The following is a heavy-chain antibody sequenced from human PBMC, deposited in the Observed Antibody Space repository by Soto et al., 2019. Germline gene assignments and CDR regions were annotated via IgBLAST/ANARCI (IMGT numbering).Heavy chain of an antibody. V-gene: IGHV4-39*01. D-gene: IGHD3-22*01. J-gene: IGHJ3*02. Sequence: PSETLSLTCTVSGGSISSGSYYWGWIRQPPGKGLEWIATIYYNGNTYYNPSLKSRATISVDTSKNQFSLKLSSVTAADTAVYYCARHDSSGYSWGYAFAIWGRGTIV. CDR1: GGSISSGSYY. CDR3: ARHDSSGYSWGYAFAI. CDR2: IYYNGNT.